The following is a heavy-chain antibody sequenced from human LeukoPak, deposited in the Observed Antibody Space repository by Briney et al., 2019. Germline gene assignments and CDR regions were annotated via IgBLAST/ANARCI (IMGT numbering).Heavy chain of an antibody. D-gene: IGHD6-19*01. CDR3: ARDLYSSGWHFDY. Sequence: GGSLRLSCAASGFTFSSYDIHWVRQAPGEGLEWVAVIWYDGSNKYYGDSVKGRFTISRDNSKNTLYLQMNSLRAEDTAVYYCARDLYSSGWHFDYWGQGTLVTVSS. V-gene: IGHV3-33*01. CDR1: GFTFSSYD. J-gene: IGHJ4*02. CDR2: IWYDGSNK.